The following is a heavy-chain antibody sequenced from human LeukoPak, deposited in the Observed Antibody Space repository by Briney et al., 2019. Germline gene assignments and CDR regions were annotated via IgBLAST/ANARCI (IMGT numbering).Heavy chain of an antibody. D-gene: IGHD6-19*01. CDR3: ARIPDVSGWPFDY. CDR1: DGSINGGF. V-gene: IGHV4-59*01. J-gene: IGHJ4*02. Sequence: SETLSLTCTASDGSINGGFWTWIRQPPGKGLEWIGYIRYSGRTSYNPSLKSRVSISIDTSKNLFSLKLRSVTTADTAIYYCARIPDVSGWPFDYWGQGTLVTVSS. CDR2: IRYSGRT.